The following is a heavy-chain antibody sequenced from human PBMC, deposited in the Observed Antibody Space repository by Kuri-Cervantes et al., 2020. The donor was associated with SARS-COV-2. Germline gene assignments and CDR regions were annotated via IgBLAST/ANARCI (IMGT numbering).Heavy chain of an antibody. J-gene: IGHJ2*01. V-gene: IGHV2-5*02. CDR1: RFSLSTSGVG. CDR3: ARSRSSFPYYDCWYFDL. CDR2: IYWDDDK. Sequence: GPTLVKPTQTLTLTSTFSRFSLSTSGVGVGWIRQPPGKALEGLALIYWDDDKRYSPSLKSRLTITKDTSKNQVDLTMTNMDPVDTATYYCARSRSSFPYYDCWYFDLWGRGTLVTVSS. D-gene: IGHD3-22*01.